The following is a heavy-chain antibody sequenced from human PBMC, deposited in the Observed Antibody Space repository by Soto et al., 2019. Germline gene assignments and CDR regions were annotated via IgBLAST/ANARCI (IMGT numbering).Heavy chain of an antibody. CDR2: ISGSGGST. CDR1: GFTFSSYA. V-gene: IGHV3-23*01. D-gene: IGHD4-17*01. CDR3: AKDRSPVTTHFDY. Sequence: GGSLRLSCAASGFTFSSYAMSWVRQAPGKGLEWVSDISGSGGSTYYADSVKGRFTMSRDNSKNTLYLQMNSLTAEDTAVYYCAKDRSPVTTHFDYWGQGTLVTVSS. J-gene: IGHJ4*02.